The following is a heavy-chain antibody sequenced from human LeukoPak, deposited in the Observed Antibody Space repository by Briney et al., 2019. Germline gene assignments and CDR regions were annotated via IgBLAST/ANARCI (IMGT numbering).Heavy chain of an antibody. J-gene: IGHJ3*01. CDR2: ISWNSGSI. V-gene: IGHV3-9*03. CDR3: AKDTQTYYYDSSTLIN. CDR1: GFTFDDYA. Sequence: GGSLRLSCAASGFTFDDYAMHWVRQAPGKGLEWVSGISWNSGSIGYADSVKGRFTISRDNAKNSLYLQMNSLRAEDMALYYCAKDTQTYYYDSSTLINWGQGTMVTVSS. D-gene: IGHD3-22*01.